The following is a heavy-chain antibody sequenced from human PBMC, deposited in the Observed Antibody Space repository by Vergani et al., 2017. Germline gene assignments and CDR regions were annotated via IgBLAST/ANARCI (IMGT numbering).Heavy chain of an antibody. CDR3: AREGWAVTGDAFDI. Sequence: EVQLVESGGGLVKPGGSLRLSCAASGFTFSNAWMSWVRQAPGKGLEWVGRIKSKTDGGTTDYAAPVKGRFTISRDDSKNTLYLQMNSLKTEDTAVYYCAREGWAVTGDAFDIWGQGTMVTVSS. CDR2: IKSKTDGGTT. D-gene: IGHD4-17*01. V-gene: IGHV3-15*01. CDR1: GFTFSNAW. J-gene: IGHJ3*02.